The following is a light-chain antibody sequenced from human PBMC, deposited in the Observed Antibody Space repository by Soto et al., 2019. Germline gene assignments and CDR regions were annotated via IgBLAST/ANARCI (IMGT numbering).Light chain of an antibody. CDR3: QVWDGLSDHVI. J-gene: IGLJ2*01. CDR1: NIESKS. CDR2: DDS. Sequence: VLTQPPSVSVAPGQTARITCGGNNIESKSVHWYQQRPGQAPVLVVHDDSDRPSGIPERIPGSNSGNTATLTISRVEAGDEAEYYCQVWDGLSDHVIFGGGTKLTVL. V-gene: IGLV3-21*02.